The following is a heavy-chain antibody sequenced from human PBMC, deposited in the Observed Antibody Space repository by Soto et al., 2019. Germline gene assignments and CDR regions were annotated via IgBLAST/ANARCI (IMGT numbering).Heavy chain of an antibody. V-gene: IGHV3-53*01. CDR3: ARAFGGSYDY. CDR2: IYSSGPT. D-gene: IGHD2-15*01. Sequence: PGGSLRLSCAASGFTVSSYYMNWVRLVPEKGLEWVSVIYSSGPTFYADSVRGRFTISRDNSKNTLYLQMNSLGVEDTAVYYCARAFGGSYDYWGQGTLVTVSS. J-gene: IGHJ4*02. CDR1: GFTVSSYY.